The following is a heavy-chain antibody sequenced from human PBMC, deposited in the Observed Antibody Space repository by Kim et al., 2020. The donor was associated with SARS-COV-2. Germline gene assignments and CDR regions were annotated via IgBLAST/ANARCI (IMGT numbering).Heavy chain of an antibody. CDR2: IYYSGST. J-gene: IGHJ5*02. CDR1: GGSISSYY. CDR3: ARGGGVIRAVPTQNWFDP. Sequence: SETLSLTCTVSGGSISSYYWSWIRQPPGKGLEWIGYIYYSGSTNYNPSLKSRVTISVDTSKNQFSLKLSSVTAADTAVYYCARGGGVIRAVPTQNWFDPWGQGTLVTVSS. D-gene: IGHD3-16*01. V-gene: IGHV4-59*01.